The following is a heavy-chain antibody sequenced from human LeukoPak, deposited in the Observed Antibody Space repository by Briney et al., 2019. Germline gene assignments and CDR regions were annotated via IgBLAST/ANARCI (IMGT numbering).Heavy chain of an antibody. Sequence: ASVKVSCKASGYTFTSYDINWVRQATGQGLEWMGWMNPNSGNTGYAQKFQGRVTMTRNTSISTAYMELSSLRSEDTAVYYCARGGYDFWSGTWSKPYYYCMDVWGKGTTVTVSS. D-gene: IGHD3-3*01. CDR3: ARGGYDFWSGTWSKPYYYCMDV. V-gene: IGHV1-8*01. CDR1: GYTFTSYD. J-gene: IGHJ6*03. CDR2: MNPNSGNT.